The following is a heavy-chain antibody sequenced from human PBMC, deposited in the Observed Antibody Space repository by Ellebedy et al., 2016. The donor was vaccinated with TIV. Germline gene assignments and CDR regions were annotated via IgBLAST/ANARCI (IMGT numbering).Heavy chain of an antibody. Sequence: PGGSLRLSCAASGFNFRSYWMGWVRQAPGKGLEWVANIYQDGSTQYYVDSVKGRFTISRDKAKNSLFLQMNSLRVEDTAVSYCARRGSYGDYAVQVNSWFDRWGRGTLVSVSS. V-gene: IGHV3-7*01. CDR2: IYQDGSTQ. D-gene: IGHD3-16*01. CDR1: GFNFRSYW. CDR3: ARRGSYGDYAVQVNSWFDR. J-gene: IGHJ5*02.